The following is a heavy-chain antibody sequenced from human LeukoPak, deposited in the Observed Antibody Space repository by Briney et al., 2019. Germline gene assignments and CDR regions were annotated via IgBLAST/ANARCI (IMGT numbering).Heavy chain of an antibody. D-gene: IGHD1-26*01. CDR1: GFTFSHFA. Sequence: HAGGSLRLSCAASGFTFSHFAMSWVRQAPGKGLEWVSTISAGAENTHYADSVKARLTISRDNFKNTLFLQMNGLTAEDMAIYYCARDVGVTILDYWGQGTLVTVSS. J-gene: IGHJ4*02. V-gene: IGHV3-23*01. CDR3: ARDVGVTILDY. CDR2: ISAGAENT.